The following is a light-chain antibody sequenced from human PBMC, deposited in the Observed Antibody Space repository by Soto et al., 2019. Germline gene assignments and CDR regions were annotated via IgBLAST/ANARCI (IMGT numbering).Light chain of an antibody. J-gene: IGKJ1*01. CDR2: DAS. V-gene: IGKV3-11*01. Sequence: EIVLTQSPATLSLSPGERATLFCRASQSVSSYLAWYQQKPGQAPRLLIYDASNRATGIPARFSGSGSGTDFTLTISSLEPEDFAVYYCQQYNNWPAWTFGQGTKVDIK. CDR3: QQYNNWPAWT. CDR1: QSVSSY.